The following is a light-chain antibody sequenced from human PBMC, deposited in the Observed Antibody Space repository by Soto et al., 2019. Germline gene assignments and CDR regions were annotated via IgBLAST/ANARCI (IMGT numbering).Light chain of an antibody. V-gene: IGKV1-5*01. CDR2: DAS. CDR3: QQYKSYWT. J-gene: IGKJ1*01. Sequence: DIQMTQSPSTLSASVGDRVTITCRASQTINSWLAWYQQKPGKAPKVLIFDASSLKTGVPSRFSGSGSGTEFTLTISSLQPDDFASYHCQQYKSYWTFGQGTKVDIK. CDR1: QTINSW.